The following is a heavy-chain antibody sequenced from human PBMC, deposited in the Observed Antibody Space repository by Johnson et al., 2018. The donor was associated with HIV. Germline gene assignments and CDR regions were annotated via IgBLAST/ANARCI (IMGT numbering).Heavy chain of an antibody. J-gene: IGHJ3*02. CDR2: IKSDGSST. Sequence: EVQLVESGGGLVQPGGSLRLSCAVSRFSFSNYWMEWVRQAPGKGLVWVSRIKSDGSSTTYADSVKGRFTISRDDSKNTLYLQMNSLKTEDSAVYYCTTGRPSSAAFDIWGQGTMVTVSS. CDR3: TTGRPSSAAFDI. CDR1: RFSFSNYW. V-gene: IGHV3-74*01.